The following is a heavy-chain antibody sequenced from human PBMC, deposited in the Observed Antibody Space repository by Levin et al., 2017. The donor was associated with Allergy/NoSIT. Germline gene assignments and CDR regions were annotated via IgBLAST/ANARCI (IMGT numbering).Heavy chain of an antibody. CDR2: IHYSGST. V-gene: IGHV4-61*01. D-gene: IGHD3-10*01. CDR1: GGSVSSGSYH. CDR3: ARDRVVPGGSDYYYYGMDA. Sequence: PSETLSLTCTVSGGSVSSGSYHWSWIRQTPGTGLEWIGCIHYSGSTKYNPSLKSRVAISLDMSKNQFSLRLSSVTAADTAVYFCARDRVVPGGSDYYYYGMDAWGQGTTVTVSS. J-gene: IGHJ6*02.